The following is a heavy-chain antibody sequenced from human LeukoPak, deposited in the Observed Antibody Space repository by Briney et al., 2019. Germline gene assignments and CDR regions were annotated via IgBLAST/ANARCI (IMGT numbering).Heavy chain of an antibody. CDR2: IYYTGST. Sequence: PSETLSLTCTVSGGSISSTSYYWGWIRQPPGKGLEWIGSIYYTGSTYYNASLESRVTISIDTSRNQFSLKLTSVTAADTAVYYCARSTRQQLLLFSYWGQGTLVTVSS. D-gene: IGHD6-13*01. CDR3: ARSTRQQLLLFSY. V-gene: IGHV4-39*07. CDR1: GGSISSTSYY. J-gene: IGHJ4*02.